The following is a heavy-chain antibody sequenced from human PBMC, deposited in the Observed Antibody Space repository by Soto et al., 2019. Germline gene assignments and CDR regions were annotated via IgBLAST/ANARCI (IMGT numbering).Heavy chain of an antibody. Sequence: GESLKISCKGSGYSFTSYWISWVRQMPGKGLEGMGRIDPSDSYTNSSPSFQGHVTISADKSISTAYLQWSSLKASDTAMYYCARERGGAPYSSSWYPNYYYYGMDVWGQGTTVTVSS. J-gene: IGHJ6*02. CDR2: IDPSDSYT. CDR3: ARERGGAPYSSSWYPNYYYYGMDV. CDR1: GYSFTSYW. D-gene: IGHD6-13*01. V-gene: IGHV5-10-1*01.